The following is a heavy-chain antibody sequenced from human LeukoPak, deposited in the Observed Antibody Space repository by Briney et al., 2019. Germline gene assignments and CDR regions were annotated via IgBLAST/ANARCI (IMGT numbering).Heavy chain of an antibody. D-gene: IGHD6-19*01. CDR3: ARADTTGWYSLD. CDR1: GFTFSDHP. Sequence: GGSLRLSCSASGFTFSDHPMDWVRQAPGKGLQWLSYINEVGNNIYYSDSVKGRFTISRDNAKNSLFLQMNGLRADDTAVYYCARADTTGWYSLDWGQGTLVTVSS. V-gene: IGHV3-48*01. J-gene: IGHJ4*02. CDR2: INEVGNNI.